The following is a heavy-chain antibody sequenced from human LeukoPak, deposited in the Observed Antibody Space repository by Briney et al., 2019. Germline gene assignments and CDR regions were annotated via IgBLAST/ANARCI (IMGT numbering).Heavy chain of an antibody. D-gene: IGHD6-13*01. CDR1: GFTFSGYW. Sequence: GGSLRLSCAASGFTFSGYWMHWVRQAPGKGLEWVANLKQDGSERHFADSVKGRFTISRDNAENSLYLQMNSLRAEDTAMYYCARGTIAAPGTDYWGQGTLVTVSS. J-gene: IGHJ4*02. V-gene: IGHV3-7*01. CDR3: ARGTIAAPGTDY. CDR2: LKQDGSER.